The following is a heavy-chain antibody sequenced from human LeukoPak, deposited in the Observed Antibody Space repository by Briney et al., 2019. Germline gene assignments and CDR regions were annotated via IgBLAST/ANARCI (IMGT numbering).Heavy chain of an antibody. CDR1: GFTFSTYW. Sequence: PGGSLRLSCGGSGFTFSTYWFHRVRQAPGKGLVWVSRINPDGSRTDYADSVRGRFTISRDNAKNTLYLQMNSLRVEDTAVYFCAKSMTGLDDYWGQGTLVTVSS. D-gene: IGHD3-9*01. CDR3: AKSMTGLDDY. J-gene: IGHJ4*02. CDR2: INPDGSRT. V-gene: IGHV3-74*01.